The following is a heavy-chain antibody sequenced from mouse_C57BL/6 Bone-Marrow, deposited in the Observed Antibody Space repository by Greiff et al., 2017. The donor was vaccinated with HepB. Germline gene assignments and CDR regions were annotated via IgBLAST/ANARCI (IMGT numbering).Heavy chain of an antibody. Sequence: EVKLMESGGDLVKPGGSLKLSCAASGFTFSSYGMSWVRQTPDKRLEWVATISSGGSYTYYPDSVKGRFTISRDNAKNTLYLQMSSLKSEDTAMYYCARQMITSPHYFDYWGQGTTLTVSS. D-gene: IGHD2-4*01. CDR2: ISSGGSYT. V-gene: IGHV5-6*01. CDR3: ARQMITSPHYFDY. J-gene: IGHJ2*01. CDR1: GFTFSSYG.